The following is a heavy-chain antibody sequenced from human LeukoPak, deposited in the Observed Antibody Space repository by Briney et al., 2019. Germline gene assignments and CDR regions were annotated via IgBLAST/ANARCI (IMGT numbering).Heavy chain of an antibody. CDR3: ANMVVPAATGVFDP. Sequence: SETLSLTCTVSGGSISSSSYYWGWIRQPPGKGLEWLGSIYYSGSTYYNPSPKSRVTISVDTSKNQFSLKLSSVTAADTAVYYCANMVVPAATGVFDPWGQGTLVTVSS. J-gene: IGHJ5*02. CDR2: IYYSGST. CDR1: GGSISSSSYY. V-gene: IGHV4-39*01. D-gene: IGHD2-2*01.